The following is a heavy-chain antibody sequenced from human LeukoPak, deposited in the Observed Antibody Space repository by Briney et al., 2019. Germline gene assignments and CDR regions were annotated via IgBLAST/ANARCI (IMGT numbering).Heavy chain of an antibody. Sequence: GGSLRLSCAASGFTFSSYWMLWVRQAPGKGLVWVSRINSDGSSTNYADSVKGRFTISRDNAKNTLYLQMNSLRAEDTAVYNCVRFSGSGSRLFDYWGQGTLVTVSS. J-gene: IGHJ4*02. CDR3: VRFSGSGSRLFDY. D-gene: IGHD3-10*01. V-gene: IGHV3-74*01. CDR2: INSDGSST. CDR1: GFTFSSYW.